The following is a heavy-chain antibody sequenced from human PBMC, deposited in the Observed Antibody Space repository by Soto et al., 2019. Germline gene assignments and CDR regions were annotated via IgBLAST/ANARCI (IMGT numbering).Heavy chain of an antibody. Sequence: SVKVSCKASGGTFSSYAISWVRQAPGQGLEWMGGIIPIFGTANYAQKFQGRVTITADESTSTAYMELSSLRSEDTAVYYCGWERPDYDYIWGSHRQVQHWGQGTLVTVSS. V-gene: IGHV1-69*13. CDR2: IIPIFGTA. J-gene: IGHJ1*01. CDR3: GWERPDYDYIWGSHRQVQH. CDR1: GGTFSSYA. D-gene: IGHD3-16*02.